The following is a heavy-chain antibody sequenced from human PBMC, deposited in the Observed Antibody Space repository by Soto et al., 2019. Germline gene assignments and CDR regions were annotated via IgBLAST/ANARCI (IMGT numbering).Heavy chain of an antibody. V-gene: IGHV3-21*01. CDR1: GFTFSSYS. CDR3: ARGYYDFLSGYFPPPPYDY. CDR2: ISSSSSYI. Sequence: AGGSLRLSCAASGFTFSSYSMNWVRQAPGQGLEWVSSISSSSSYIYYADSVKGRFTISRDNAKNSLYLQMNSLRAEDTAVYYCARGYYDFLSGYFPPPPYDYWGQGTLVTVSS. J-gene: IGHJ4*02. D-gene: IGHD3-3*01.